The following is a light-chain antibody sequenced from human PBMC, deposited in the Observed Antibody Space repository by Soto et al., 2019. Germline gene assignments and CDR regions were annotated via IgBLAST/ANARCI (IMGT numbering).Light chain of an antibody. CDR2: KAS. CDR1: ESISSW. V-gene: IGKV1-5*03. CDR3: QQYNSYLVT. Sequence: DIQMTQSPSTLSASVGDSVTITCRASESISSWLAWYQQKPGKAPKLLIYKASSSESGVPSRFSGSGSGTEFPLTISSLQPDDFATYYCQQYNSYLVTFGGGTKVEIK. J-gene: IGKJ4*01.